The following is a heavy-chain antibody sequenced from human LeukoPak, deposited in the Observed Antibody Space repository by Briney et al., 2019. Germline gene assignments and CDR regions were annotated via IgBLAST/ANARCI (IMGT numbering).Heavy chain of an antibody. Sequence: PSETLSLTCAVYGGSFSGYYWSWIRQPPGKGLEWIGEINHSGSTNYNPSLKSRVTISVDTSKNQFSLKLSSVTAADTAVYYCARLRGVTYYFDYWGQGTLVTVSS. CDR2: INHSGST. J-gene: IGHJ4*02. V-gene: IGHV4-34*01. CDR1: GGSFSGYY. CDR3: ARLRGVTYYFDY. D-gene: IGHD2-21*02.